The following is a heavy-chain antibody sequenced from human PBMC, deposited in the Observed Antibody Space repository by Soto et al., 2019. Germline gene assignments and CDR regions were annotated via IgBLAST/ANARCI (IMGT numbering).Heavy chain of an antibody. Sequence: SVKVSCKASGGTFGSYAISWVRQAPGQGLEWMGGIIPMYGTTNYAQKFQGRVTMVADKSTSTVYMDLGSLRTDDSAVYYCARGFAYSSDWFDHCGQGPVVTVYS. D-gene: IGHD6-25*01. J-gene: IGHJ5*02. V-gene: IGHV1-69*06. CDR2: IIPMYGTT. CDR3: ARGFAYSSDWFDH. CDR1: GGTFGSYA.